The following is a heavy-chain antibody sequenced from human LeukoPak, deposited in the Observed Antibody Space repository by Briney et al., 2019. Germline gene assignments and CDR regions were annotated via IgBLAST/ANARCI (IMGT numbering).Heavy chain of an antibody. D-gene: IGHD3-22*01. CDR1: SGSISSYY. J-gene: IGHJ3*02. CDR2: IYYSGST. Sequence: WETLSLTCTVSSGSISSYYWSWIRQPPGKGLEWIGYIYYSGSTNYNPSLKSRVTMSVDTSKNQVSLKLSSVTAADTAVYYCARDYTMTHAFHIWGQGTMVTVSS. V-gene: IGHV4-59*01. CDR3: ARDYTMTHAFHI.